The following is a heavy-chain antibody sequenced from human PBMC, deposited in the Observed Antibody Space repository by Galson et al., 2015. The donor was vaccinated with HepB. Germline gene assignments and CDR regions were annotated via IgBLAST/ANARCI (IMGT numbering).Heavy chain of an antibody. CDR1: GYTFTNYA. CDR2: INAGNGNT. Sequence: SVKVSCKASGYTFTNYAIHWVRQAPGQRLEWMGWINAGNGNTKYSQNFQGRVTITRDTSTSTVYMELSSLRSEDTAVYYCARDVTPESIAAAGREWNYYYYGMDVWGQGTTVTVSS. CDR3: ARDVTPESIAAAGREWNYYYYGMDV. J-gene: IGHJ6*02. V-gene: IGHV1-3*01. D-gene: IGHD6-13*01.